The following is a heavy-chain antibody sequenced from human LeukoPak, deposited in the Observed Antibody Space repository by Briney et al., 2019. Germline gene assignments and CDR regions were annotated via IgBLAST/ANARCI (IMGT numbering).Heavy chain of an antibody. CDR2: INHSGST. CDR3: ARASEGCSSTSCYRFDY. D-gene: IGHD2-2*01. Sequence: SETLSLTCAVYGGSFSGYYWSWIRKPPGKGLEWIGEINHSGSTNYNPSLKSRVTISVDTSKNQFSLKLSSVTAADTAVYYCARASEGCSSTSCYRFDYWGQGTLVTVSS. J-gene: IGHJ4*02. V-gene: IGHV4-34*01. CDR1: GGSFSGYY.